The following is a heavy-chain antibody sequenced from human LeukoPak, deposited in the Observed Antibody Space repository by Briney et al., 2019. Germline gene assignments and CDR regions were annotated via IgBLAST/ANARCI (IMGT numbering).Heavy chain of an antibody. CDR1: GFTFSSYS. CDR2: ISSSSSYI. Sequence: PGGSLRLSCAAYGFTFSSYSMNWVRHAPGNGLEWVSTISSSSSYIYYADSVKGRFTTSRDNAKNSLYLQMNSLRAEDTAVYYCARVRSVAMVREGSDYWGQGTLVTVSS. CDR3: ARVRSVAMVREGSDY. V-gene: IGHV3-21*01. D-gene: IGHD3-10*01. J-gene: IGHJ4*02.